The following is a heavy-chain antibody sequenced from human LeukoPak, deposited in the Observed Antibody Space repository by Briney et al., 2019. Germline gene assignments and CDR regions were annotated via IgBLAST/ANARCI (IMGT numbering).Heavy chain of an antibody. CDR1: GGTFSSYA. Sequence: ASVKVSCKASGGTFSSYAISWVRQAPGQGLEWMGGIIPIFGTANYAQKFQGRVTITADESTSTAYMELSSLRSEDTAVYYCAREGHELGAFDIWGQGTMVTVSS. D-gene: IGHD3-10*01. CDR3: AREGHELGAFDI. CDR2: IIPIFGTA. J-gene: IGHJ3*02. V-gene: IGHV1-69*13.